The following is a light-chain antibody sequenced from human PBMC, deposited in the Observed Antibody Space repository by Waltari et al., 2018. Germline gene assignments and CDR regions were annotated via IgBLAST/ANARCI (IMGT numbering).Light chain of an antibody. V-gene: IGLV1-51*01. CDR2: DTY. CDR1: TANIGNEF. Sequence: QSVLTQPPSVSANPGQKVNISCSGSTANIGNEFVSWYQQLPGTVPKLLVYDTYKRPSGIPDRFSGSKSGTSATLDIAGLQTGDEAHYYCGAWDTSLTAYVFGTGTEVTV. CDR3: GAWDTSLTAYV. J-gene: IGLJ1*01.